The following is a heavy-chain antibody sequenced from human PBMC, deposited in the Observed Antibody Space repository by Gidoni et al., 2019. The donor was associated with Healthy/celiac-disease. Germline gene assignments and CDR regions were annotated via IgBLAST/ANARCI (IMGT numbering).Heavy chain of an antibody. J-gene: IGHJ4*02. D-gene: IGHD5-12*01. CDR2: INHSGST. CDR3: ARSGWLQFYYFDY. V-gene: IGHV4-34*01. Sequence: GKGLEWIGEINHSGSTNYNPSLKSRVTISVDTSKNQFSLKLSSVTAADTAVYYCARSGWLQFYYFDYWGQGTLVTVSS.